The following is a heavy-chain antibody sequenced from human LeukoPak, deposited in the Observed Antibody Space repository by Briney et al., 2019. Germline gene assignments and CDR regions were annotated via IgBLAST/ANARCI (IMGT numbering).Heavy chain of an antibody. J-gene: IGHJ4*02. Sequence: ASVKVSCKASGYTFSGYYIHWVRQAPGQGLEWLGWINPNSGVTNYAQKFQGRVTMTGDTSISTAYMELSRLRSDDTAVYYCARIYYGPDYWGQGTLVTVSS. V-gene: IGHV1-2*02. CDR2: INPNSGVT. D-gene: IGHD4-17*01. CDR1: GYTFSGYY. CDR3: ARIYYGPDY.